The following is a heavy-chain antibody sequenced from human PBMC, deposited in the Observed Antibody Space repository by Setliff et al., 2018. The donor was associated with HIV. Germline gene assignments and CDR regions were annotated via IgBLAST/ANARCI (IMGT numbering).Heavy chain of an antibody. CDR1: GGSISSYY. J-gene: IGHJ4*02. D-gene: IGHD1-20*01. Sequence: PSETLSLTCTVSGGSISSYYWGWIRQPPGRGLEWIGSIFYTGFTYYSPSLESRVTMSVDTSKNQFSLRVRSVTAADTAVYYCARVVKGYNWNYFDYWGQGTLVTVSS. CDR2: IFYTGFT. CDR3: ARVVKGYNWNYFDY. V-gene: IGHV4-39*07.